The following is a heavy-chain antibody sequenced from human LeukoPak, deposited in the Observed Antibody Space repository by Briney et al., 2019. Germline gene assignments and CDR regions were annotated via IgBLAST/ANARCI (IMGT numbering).Heavy chain of an antibody. J-gene: IGHJ4*02. CDR3: ARTIRYSYRHYLDY. CDR2: IKQDGREK. CDR1: GFTFSRYW. V-gene: IGHV3-7*01. D-gene: IGHD5-18*01. Sequence: GGSLRLSCAASGFTFSRYWMSWVRQAPGKGLEWVANIKQDGREKYYVDSVNGRFTISRDNAKNSLYLQMNGLRAEETAVYYCARTIRYSYRHYLDYWGQGNLVTVSS.